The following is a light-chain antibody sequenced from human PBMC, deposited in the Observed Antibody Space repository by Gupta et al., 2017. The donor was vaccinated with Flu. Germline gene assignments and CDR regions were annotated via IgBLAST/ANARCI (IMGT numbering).Light chain of an antibody. J-gene: IGLJ3*02. Sequence: TVTISCSGSSSNIGSNNVYWYHQVPATAPHLLMYSNNRRPSGVPDRFSGSKSGTSASIPTIGLQAEDEADYFCAATDDSRDGRVFGGGTKLTVL. CDR3: AATDDSRDGRV. CDR2: SNN. V-gene: IGLV1-44*01. CDR1: SSNIGSNN.